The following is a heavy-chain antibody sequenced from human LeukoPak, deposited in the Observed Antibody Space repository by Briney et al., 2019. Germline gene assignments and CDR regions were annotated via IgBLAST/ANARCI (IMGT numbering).Heavy chain of an antibody. Sequence: SETLSLTCSVSGGSISGYYWSWIRQPPGQGLEWIGYMYETGHTMYNSSLKSRVTMSVDTSKNQFSLKLSSVTAADTAVYYCARDISYDFWSGLYFDYWGQGTLVTVSS. CDR1: GGSISGYY. V-gene: IGHV4-59*12. D-gene: IGHD3-3*01. J-gene: IGHJ4*02. CDR2: MYETGHT. CDR3: ARDISYDFWSGLYFDY.